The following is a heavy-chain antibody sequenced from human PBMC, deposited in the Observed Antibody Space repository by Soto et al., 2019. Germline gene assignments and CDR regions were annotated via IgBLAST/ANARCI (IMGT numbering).Heavy chain of an antibody. Sequence: AGSLRLSCAVSGVTVSSYAISWGCKAQGTGLEWVSAMSGSGGGTYYPDPVKGRFTIARDNNKNSLYLQMNSLRAENTAVYYGARGHEAEMSAPFQFDPWGQGTLVTVSS. CDR2: MSGSGGGT. V-gene: IGHV3-23*01. CDR3: ARGHEAEMSAPFQFDP. D-gene: IGHD2-21*01. CDR1: GVTVSSYA. J-gene: IGHJ5*01.